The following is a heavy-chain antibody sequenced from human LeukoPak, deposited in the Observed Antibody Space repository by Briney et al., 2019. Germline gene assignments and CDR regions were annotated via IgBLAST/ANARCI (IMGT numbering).Heavy chain of an antibody. CDR3: AGAAVPLGHIDY. Sequence: SVKVSCKASGGTFSSYAISWVRQAPGQGLEWMGGIIPIFGTANYAQKFQGRVTITADESTSTAYMELSSLRSGDTAVYYCAGAAVPLGHIDYWGQGTLVTVSS. V-gene: IGHV1-69*13. CDR2: IIPIFGTA. J-gene: IGHJ4*02. D-gene: IGHD1/OR15-1a*01. CDR1: GGTFSSYA.